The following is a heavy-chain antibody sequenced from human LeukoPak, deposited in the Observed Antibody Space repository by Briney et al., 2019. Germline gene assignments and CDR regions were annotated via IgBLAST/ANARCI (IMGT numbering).Heavy chain of an antibody. D-gene: IGHD3-22*01. CDR3: ARVRGNGYYYDSSGYLPSDY. CDR2: ISYDLSRR. Sequence: GGSLRLSCTASRFSFSYYGLHWVRQAPGKGLEWVAGISYDLSRRYYADSVYGRFTISRDNSKSTLYLQMNSLRSDDTAVYYCARVRGNGYYYDSSGYLPSDYWGQGTLVTVSS. J-gene: IGHJ4*02. CDR1: RFSFSYYG. V-gene: IGHV3-30*03.